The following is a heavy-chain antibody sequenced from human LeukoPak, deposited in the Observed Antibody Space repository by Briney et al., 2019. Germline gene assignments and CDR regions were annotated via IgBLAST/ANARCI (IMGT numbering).Heavy chain of an antibody. V-gene: IGHV6-1*01. CDR1: GDSVSSNSDA. CDR2: AYYRSKWYY. D-gene: IGHD1-26*01. Sequence: SQTLSLTCAISGDSVSSNSDAWNWIRQSPSRGLEWLGRAYYRSKWYYDYAVAVKSRISVNPDTSKNQFSLQLSSVTPEDTAVYYCARDPVGGSTIFDYWGQGTLVTVSS. CDR3: ARDPVGGSTIFDY. J-gene: IGHJ4*02.